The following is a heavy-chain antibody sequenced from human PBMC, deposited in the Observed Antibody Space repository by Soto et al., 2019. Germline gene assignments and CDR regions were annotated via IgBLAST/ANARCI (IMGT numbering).Heavy chain of an antibody. CDR3: AYCISTTCYSYGKYIYGMDV. J-gene: IGHJ6*02. Sequence: QVQLVQSGAEVKKPGSSVKVYCKASGGTFSNYALSWVRQAPGQGLEWMGGIIPIFGTTNYAQKFQGRVTITADESTSTAYMELSSLRSEDTAVYYCAYCISTTCYSYGKYIYGMDVWGQGTTVTVSS. CDR2: IIPIFGTT. CDR1: GGTFSNYA. V-gene: IGHV1-69*12. D-gene: IGHD2-2*01.